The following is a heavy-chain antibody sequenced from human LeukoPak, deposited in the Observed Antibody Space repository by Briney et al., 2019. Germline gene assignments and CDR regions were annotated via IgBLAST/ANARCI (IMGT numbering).Heavy chain of an antibody. D-gene: IGHD2-2*02. Sequence: GASVKVSCKASGYTFTSYGISWVRQAPGQGLEWMGWISAYNGNTNYAQKLQGRVTMTTDTSTSTAYMELRSLRSDDMAVYYCARDAFRRYKDCSSTSCYNRFDYWGQGTLVTVSS. V-gene: IGHV1-18*03. CDR1: GYTFTSYG. J-gene: IGHJ4*02. CDR2: ISAYNGNT. CDR3: ARDAFRRYKDCSSTSCYNRFDY.